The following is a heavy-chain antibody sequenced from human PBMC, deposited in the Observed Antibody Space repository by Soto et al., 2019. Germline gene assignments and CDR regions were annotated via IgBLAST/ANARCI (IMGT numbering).Heavy chain of an antibody. CDR1: GDSINSRSYY. D-gene: IGHD6-13*01. J-gene: IGHJ5*02. CDR3: ARGWSIAAANWFDP. V-gene: IGHV4-39*07. Sequence: SETLSLTCTVTGDSINSRSYYWGWIRQPPGKGLEWIGSIYYSGSTNYNPSLKSRVTISVDTSKNQFSLKLSSVTAADTAVYYCARGWSIAAANWFDPWGQGTLVTVSS. CDR2: IYYSGST.